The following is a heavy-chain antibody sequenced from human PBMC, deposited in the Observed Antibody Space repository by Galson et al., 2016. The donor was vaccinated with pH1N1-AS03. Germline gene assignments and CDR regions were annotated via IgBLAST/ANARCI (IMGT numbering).Heavy chain of an antibody. J-gene: IGHJ6*02. CDR2: MYTSGSS. D-gene: IGHD3-22*01. CDR3: ARDSMIVDGMDV. Sequence: SKTLSLTCTVSGGSISRYYWSWIRQPAGKGLEWIGRMYTSGSSNYNPSLKSRVTLSKDTSKKQIYLTVRSVTAADTAVYYCARDSMIVDGMDVWGQGTTVTVSS. V-gene: IGHV4-4*07. CDR1: GGSISRYY.